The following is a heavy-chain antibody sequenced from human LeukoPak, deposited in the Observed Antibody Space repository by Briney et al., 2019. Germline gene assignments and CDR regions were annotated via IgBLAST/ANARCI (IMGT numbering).Heavy chain of an antibody. V-gene: IGHV4-4*07. D-gene: IGHD2-2*01. CDR2: IYTSGST. J-gene: IGHJ5*02. Sequence: SETLSLTCTVSGGSISSYYWSWIRQPAGKGLEWIGRIYTSGSTYYNPSLKSRVTISLDTSENQFSLKLSSVTAADTAVYYCARGRYCSSTSCYSHWFDPWGQGTLVTVSS. CDR1: GGSISSYY. CDR3: ARGRYCSSTSCYSHWFDP.